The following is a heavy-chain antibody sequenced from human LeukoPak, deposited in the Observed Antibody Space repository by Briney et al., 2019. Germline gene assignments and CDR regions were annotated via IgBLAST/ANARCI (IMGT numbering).Heavy chain of an antibody. D-gene: IGHD2-8*01. J-gene: IGHJ4*02. CDR3: SRENGAFSPFGY. CDR1: GGSISNTNW. V-gene: IGHV4-4*02. CDR2: ISLTGLT. Sequence: SGTLSLTCGVSGGSISNTNWWSWVRQPPGQGLEWIGEISLTGLTHHNPSLESRVTVSLDKSKNQLSLNLTSVTAADTAVYYCSRENGAFSPFGYWGQGTLVTVLS.